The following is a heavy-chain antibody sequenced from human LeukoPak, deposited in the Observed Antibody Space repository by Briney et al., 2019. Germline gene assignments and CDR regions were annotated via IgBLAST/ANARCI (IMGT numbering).Heavy chain of an antibody. V-gene: IGHV3-21*06. D-gene: IGHD3-10*01. Sequence: GGSLRLSCAASGFTFSSYSMNWVRQAPGKGLEWVSSISSSSSYIYYADSVKGRFTISRDNAKNSLYLQMNSLRAEDTAVYYCARDPGIDSGSYPIDYWGQGTLVTVSS. CDR2: ISSSSSYI. J-gene: IGHJ4*02. CDR1: GFTFSSYS. CDR3: ARDPGIDSGSYPIDY.